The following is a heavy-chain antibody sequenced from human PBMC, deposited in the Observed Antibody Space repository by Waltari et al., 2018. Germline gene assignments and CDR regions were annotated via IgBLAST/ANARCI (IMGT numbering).Heavy chain of an antibody. CDR1: GGSISSSSYY. J-gene: IGHJ5*02. CDR2: IYYSGST. Sequence: QLQLQESGPGLVKPSETLSLTCTVSGGSISSSSYYWGWIRQPPGQGLEWIGSIYYSGSTYTNPSLKSRVTISVDTSKNQFSLKLSSVTAADTAVYYCARLVRDIVVVPAARGGWFDPWGQGTLVTVSS. V-gene: IGHV4-39*01. D-gene: IGHD2-2*01. CDR3: ARLVRDIVVVPAARGGWFDP.